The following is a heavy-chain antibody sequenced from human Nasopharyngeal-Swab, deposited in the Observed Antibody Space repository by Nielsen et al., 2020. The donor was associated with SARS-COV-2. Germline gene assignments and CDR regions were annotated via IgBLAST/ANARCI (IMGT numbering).Heavy chain of an antibody. Sequence: GGSLRLSCAASGFTFSSYWMSWVRQAPGKGLEWVANIKQDGSEKYYVDSVKGRFTISRDNAKNSLYLQMNSLRAEDTAVYYCARYYFGWSSGDWYFDLWGRGTMVTVSS. CDR2: IKQDGSEK. V-gene: IGHV3-7*01. J-gene: IGHJ2*01. CDR3: ARYYFGWSSGDWYFDL. D-gene: IGHD3-9*01. CDR1: GFTFSSYW.